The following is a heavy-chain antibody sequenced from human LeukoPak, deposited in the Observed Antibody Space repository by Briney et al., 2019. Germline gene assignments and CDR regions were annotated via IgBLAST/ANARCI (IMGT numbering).Heavy chain of an antibody. CDR3: ARSFEYYYDSSGYFYYYYYYMDV. D-gene: IGHD3-22*01. Sequence: ASVKVSCKASGYTFTSYGISWVRQAPGQGLEWVGWISAYNGNTNYAQKFQGRVTITADESTSTAYMELSSLRSEDTAVYYCARSFEYYYDSSGYFYYYYYYMDVWGKGTTVTVSS. J-gene: IGHJ6*03. V-gene: IGHV1-18*01. CDR1: GYTFTSYG. CDR2: ISAYNGNT.